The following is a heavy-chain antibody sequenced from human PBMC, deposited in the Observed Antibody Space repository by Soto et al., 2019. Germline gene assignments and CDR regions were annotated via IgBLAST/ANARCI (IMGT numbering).Heavy chain of an antibody. CDR1: GYPVTAYY. CDR3: ARGGGVGVAGSAAFDM. V-gene: IGHV1-2*02. CDR2: INPATGAA. D-gene: IGHD3-3*01. J-gene: IGHJ3*02. Sequence: QLHLVQSGAVVKKPGASVTVSCSASGYPVTAYYMHWVRQAPGRGLEWMGGINPATGAAKYTQPFQGRVTMTRDTSTGTVFMELSGLTSEDTAVFYCARGGGVGVAGSAAFDMWGQGTLVTVSS.